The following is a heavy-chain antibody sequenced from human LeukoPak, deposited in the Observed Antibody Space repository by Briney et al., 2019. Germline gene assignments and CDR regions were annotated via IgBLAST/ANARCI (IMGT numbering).Heavy chain of an antibody. CDR1: GYTFTSYG. J-gene: IGHJ3*02. V-gene: IGHV1-2*02. CDR3: ARDIVNVLRYFDWPGAFDI. CDR2: INPNSGGT. Sequence: ASVKVSCKTSGYTFTSYGISWVRQAPGQGLEWMGWINPNSGGTNYALKFQGRVTMTRDTSISTAYMELSRLRSDDTAVYYCARDIVNVLRYFDWPGAFDIWGQGTMVTVSS. D-gene: IGHD3-9*01.